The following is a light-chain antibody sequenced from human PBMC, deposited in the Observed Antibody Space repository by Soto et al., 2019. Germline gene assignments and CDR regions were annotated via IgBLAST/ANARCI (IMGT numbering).Light chain of an antibody. CDR3: QPYNSYSRT. Sequence: DIQMTQSPSSLSPSVGDRVTITCRASQDISTYLNWYQQKPGKAPERLIFAASTLQSGVPSRFSGSGSETQFTLTISSLQPDDSGTYYCQPYNSYSRTFGQGTKVDIK. J-gene: IGKJ1*01. CDR1: QDISTY. CDR2: AAS. V-gene: IGKV1-17*01.